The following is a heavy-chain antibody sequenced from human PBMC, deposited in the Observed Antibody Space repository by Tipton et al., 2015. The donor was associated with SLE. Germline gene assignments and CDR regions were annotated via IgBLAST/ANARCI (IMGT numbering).Heavy chain of an antibody. CDR1: GGSISSDYYY. D-gene: IGHD2-2*01. CDR2: IYYSGST. CDR3: ARGCSSSTCEPFYFFGMDV. Sequence: LRLSCTFSGGSISSDYYYWGWIRQPPGKGLEWIGSIYYSGSTYYNPSLKSRVTMSVDTSKNHFSLRLSSVTAADTAVYYCARGCSSSTCEPFYFFGMDVWGQGTTVTVSS. V-gene: IGHV4-39*07. J-gene: IGHJ6*02.